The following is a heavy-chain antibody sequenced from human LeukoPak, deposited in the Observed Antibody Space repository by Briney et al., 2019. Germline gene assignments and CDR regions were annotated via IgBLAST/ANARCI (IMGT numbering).Heavy chain of an antibody. Sequence: GGSLRLSCAASGFTVSSYGMHWVRQAPGKGLEWVAVISFDGSNTYYADSVKGRFTISRDNSKNTLYLQMNSLIPEDTAVYYCARLTGASDYWGQGTLVTVSS. J-gene: IGHJ4*02. D-gene: IGHD7-27*01. CDR3: ARLTGASDY. V-gene: IGHV3-30*03. CDR2: ISFDGSNT. CDR1: GFTVSSYG.